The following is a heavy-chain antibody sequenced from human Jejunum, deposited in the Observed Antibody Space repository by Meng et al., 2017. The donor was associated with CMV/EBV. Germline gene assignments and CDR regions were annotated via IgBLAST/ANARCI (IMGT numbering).Heavy chain of an antibody. J-gene: IGHJ4*02. V-gene: IGHV3-21*01. CDR1: YN. D-gene: IGHD2-2*01. CDR2: ISGSSNYI. Sequence: YNMNSVRQAPGKGPEWVSFISGSSNYIFYAESMKGRFTISRDNAKNPLSLKMNSLRDEDTAVYYCAREAVPGIVVTTSASYFDQWGQGTLVTVSS. CDR3: AREAVPGIVVTTSASYFDQ.